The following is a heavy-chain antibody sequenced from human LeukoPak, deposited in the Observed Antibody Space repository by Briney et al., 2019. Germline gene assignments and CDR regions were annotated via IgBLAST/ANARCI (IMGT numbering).Heavy chain of an antibody. CDR2: ISTDASST. CDR3: AKVVVVPAATTKTYYFDF. CDR1: GFTFSSYW. V-gene: IGHV3-74*01. Sequence: GGSLRLSCAGSGFTFSSYWMHWVRQAPGKGLVWVSRISTDASSTTYADSVKGRFTIFRDNSKNTLYLQMNSLRAEDTAVYYCAKVVVVPAATTKTYYFDFWGQGTLVTVSS. D-gene: IGHD2-2*01. J-gene: IGHJ4*02.